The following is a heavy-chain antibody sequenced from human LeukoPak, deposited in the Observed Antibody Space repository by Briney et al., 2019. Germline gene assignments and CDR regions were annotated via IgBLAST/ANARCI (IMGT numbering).Heavy chain of an antibody. J-gene: IGHJ4*02. Sequence: PSETLSLTCTVSGGSISSSSYYWGWIRQPPGKGLGWIGRIYYSGSTYYNPSLKSRVTISVETSKNQCSLMLSAVTAADTAVYYCARHPSSQDYYGSSGYYWGWGQGTLVTVSS. V-gene: IGHV4-39*01. CDR3: ARHPSSQDYYGSSGYYWG. D-gene: IGHD3-22*01. CDR1: GGSISSSSYY. CDR2: IYYSGST.